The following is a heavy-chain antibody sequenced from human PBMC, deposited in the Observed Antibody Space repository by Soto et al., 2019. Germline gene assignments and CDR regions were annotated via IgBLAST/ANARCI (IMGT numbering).Heavy chain of an antibody. CDR1: GFTVSSNY. V-gene: IGHV3-53*01. J-gene: IGHJ2*01. CDR3: ARGHWNKVLHWYFDP. Sequence: GGSLRLSCAASGFTVSSNYMSWVRQAPGKGLEWVSIIYSGGSTYYADSVKGRFTVSRDNSKNTLYLQMNSLRAEDTAVYYCARGHWNKVLHWYFDPWGRGTLVTVSS. D-gene: IGHD1-1*01. CDR2: IYSGGST.